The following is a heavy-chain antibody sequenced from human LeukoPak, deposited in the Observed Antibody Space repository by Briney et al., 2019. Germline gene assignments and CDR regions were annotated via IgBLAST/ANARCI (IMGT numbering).Heavy chain of an antibody. J-gene: IGHJ4*02. D-gene: IGHD5-18*01. CDR1: GYTFTSYA. CDR2: INTNTGNP. V-gene: IGHV7-4-1*02. Sequence: ASVKVSCKASGYTFTSYAMNWVRQAPGQGLEWMGWINTNTGNPTYAQGFTGRFVFSLDTSVSTAYLQISSLEAEDTAVYYCARGSDTVMAYTTDIDYWGQGTLVTVSS. CDR3: ARGSDTVMAYTTDIDY.